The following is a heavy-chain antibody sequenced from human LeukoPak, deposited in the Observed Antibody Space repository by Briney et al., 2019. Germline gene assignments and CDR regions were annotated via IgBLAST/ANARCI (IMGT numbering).Heavy chain of an antibody. CDR1: GGSFSGYY. D-gene: IGHD3-10*01. J-gene: IGHJ4*02. CDR3: ARLSRSMVRGATDY. V-gene: IGHV4-34*01. Sequence: SETLSLTCAVYGGSFSGYYWSWIRQPPGKGLEWIGEINHSGSTNYNPSLKSRVTISVGTSKNQFSLKLSSVTAADTAVYYCARLSRSMVRGATDYWGQGTLVTVSS. CDR2: INHSGST.